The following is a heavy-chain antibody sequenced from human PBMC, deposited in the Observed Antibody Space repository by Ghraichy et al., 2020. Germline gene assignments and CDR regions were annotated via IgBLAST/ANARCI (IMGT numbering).Heavy chain of an antibody. V-gene: IGHV4-39*01. J-gene: IGHJ4*02. CDR3: VRHHYRVVGYGEPDY. CDR1: GGSISSNNYY. Sequence: SETLSLTCIASGGSISSNNYYWGWIRQPPGKGLEWIGTIYYTGSTNYNPSLRSRVTISIDTAQNQFSLMLTSVTAADTALYYCVRHHYRVVGYGEPDYWGQGTLVTVSS. D-gene: IGHD4-17*01. CDR2: IYYTGST.